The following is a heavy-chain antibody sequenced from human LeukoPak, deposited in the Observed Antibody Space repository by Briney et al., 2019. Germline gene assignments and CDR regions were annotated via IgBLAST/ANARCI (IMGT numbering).Heavy chain of an antibody. Sequence: SQTLSLTCAISGDNVFSSSVAWNWIRQSPSRGLEWLGRTYYKSKWYNDYAVSVKSRITINLDTSKNQLSLHLNSVSPEDTAVYYCARGQYSAHDPWGQGTLVTVSS. D-gene: IGHD4-11*01. V-gene: IGHV6-1*01. CDR3: ARGQYSAHDP. CDR1: GDNVFSSSVA. CDR2: TYYKSKWYN. J-gene: IGHJ5*02.